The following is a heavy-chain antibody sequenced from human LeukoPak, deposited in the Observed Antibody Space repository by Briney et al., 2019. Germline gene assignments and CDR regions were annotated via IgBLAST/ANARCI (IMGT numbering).Heavy chain of an antibody. CDR3: ARVLRYDNSGHDSFDI. Sequence: GGSLRLSCAASGLTFSSYEMNWVRQAPGQGLEWVSCISSSGSTIYYADSVKGRFTISRDNAKNSLYLQMNSLRAEDTAVYYCARVLRYDNSGHDSFDIWGQGTMVTVSS. CDR1: GLTFSSYE. D-gene: IGHD3-22*01. J-gene: IGHJ3*02. V-gene: IGHV3-48*03. CDR2: ISSSGSTI.